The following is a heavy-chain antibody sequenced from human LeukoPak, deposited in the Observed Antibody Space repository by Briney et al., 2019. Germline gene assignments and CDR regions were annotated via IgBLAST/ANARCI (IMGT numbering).Heavy chain of an antibody. V-gene: IGHV3-7*01. Sequence: GRSLRLSCAASGFTFSSYAMHWVRQAPGKGLEWVANINEDGSQKYYVDSVKGRFTISRDNTKKLVFLQMNSLRVEDTAVYYCARDEVGGYYFEWGQGNLVNVSS. CDR1: GFTFSSYA. D-gene: IGHD3-3*01. CDR3: ARDEVGGYYFE. J-gene: IGHJ4*02. CDR2: INEDGSQK.